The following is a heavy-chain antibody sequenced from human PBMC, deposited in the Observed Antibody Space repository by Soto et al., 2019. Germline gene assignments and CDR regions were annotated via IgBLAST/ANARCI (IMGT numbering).Heavy chain of an antibody. J-gene: IGHJ6*02. V-gene: IGHV3-23*01. Sequence: QVLESGGNSVQPGGSLRLSCAASGFTFGTYTMSWVRLAPGKGREWVSAISATGDSTYYAASVKGRFTISRDNSKNTLYVQMDSLRVEDTALYCVTHWGGATVLRGLAVWGHGTTVTVSS. CDR1: GFTFGTYT. D-gene: IGHD3-10*01. CDR2: ISATGDST. CDR3: THWGGATVLRGLAV.